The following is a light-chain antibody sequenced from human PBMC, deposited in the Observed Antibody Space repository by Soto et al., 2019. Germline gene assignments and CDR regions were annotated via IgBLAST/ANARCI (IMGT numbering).Light chain of an antibody. CDR2: DAS. J-gene: IGKJ1*01. CDR3: QQYNSYSRT. CDR1: KSVGKY. Sequence: EIVLTQSPATLSLSPGDRATLSCRASKSVGKYLAWYQQKPGQAPRLLIYDASNRATGIPARFSGSGSGTEFTLTISSLQPDDFATYYCQQYNSYSRTFGQGTKVDIK. V-gene: IGKV3-11*01.